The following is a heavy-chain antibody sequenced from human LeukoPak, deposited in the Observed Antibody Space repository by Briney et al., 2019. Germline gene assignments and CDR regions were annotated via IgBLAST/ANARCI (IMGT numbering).Heavy chain of an antibody. CDR1: GYSFTNYW. J-gene: IGHJ6*03. Sequence: GESLKISCKGSGYSFTNYWIGWVRQMPGKGLEWMGIIHPGDSDTNYSPSFQGQVTISADKSISTAYLQWSSLKASDTAMYYCARHLSSSIWYNYNYYMDVWGKGTTVTVSS. CDR3: ARHLSSSIWYNYNYYMDV. D-gene: IGHD6-13*01. CDR2: IHPGDSDT. V-gene: IGHV5-51*01.